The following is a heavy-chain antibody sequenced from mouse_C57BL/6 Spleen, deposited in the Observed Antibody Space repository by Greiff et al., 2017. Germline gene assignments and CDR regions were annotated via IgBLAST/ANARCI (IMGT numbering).Heavy chain of an antibody. V-gene: IGHV5-6*02. CDR2: ISSGGSYT. CDR3: ARRGIEFDY. D-gene: IGHD4-1*01. Sequence: EVMLVESGGDLVKPGGSLKLSCAASGFTFSSYGMSWVRQTPDKRLEWVATISSGGSYTYYPDSVKGRFTISRDNAKNTLYLQMSSLKSEDTAMYYCARRGIEFDYWGQGTTLTVSS. J-gene: IGHJ2*01. CDR1: GFTFSSYG.